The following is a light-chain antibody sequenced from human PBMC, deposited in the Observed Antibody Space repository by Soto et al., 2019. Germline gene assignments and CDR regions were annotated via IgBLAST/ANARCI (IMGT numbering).Light chain of an antibody. V-gene: IGLV2-14*01. CDR1: SGDIGDYNY. Sequence: QSVLTQPASVSGSPGQSITISCVGTSGDIGDYNYVSWYQQHPGKVPKVIIYDVSNRPSGFSYRFSGTKSGNTASLTVSGLQAEDEADYYCCPYLRSCTLLFGTGPKFTVL. CDR3: CPYLRSCTLL. CDR2: DVS. J-gene: IGLJ1*01.